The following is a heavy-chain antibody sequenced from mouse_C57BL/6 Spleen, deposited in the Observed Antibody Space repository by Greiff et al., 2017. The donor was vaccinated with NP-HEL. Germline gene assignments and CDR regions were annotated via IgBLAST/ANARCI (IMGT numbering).Heavy chain of an antibody. Sequence: QVQLQQPGAELVRPGSSVKLSCKASGYTFTSYWMDWVKQRPGQGLEWIGNIYPSDSETHYNQKFKDKATLTVDKSSSTAYMQLSSLTSEDSAVYYCAREKAYYSNHYFDYWGQGTTLTVYS. CDR2: IYPSDSET. CDR1: GYTFTSYW. J-gene: IGHJ2*01. V-gene: IGHV1-61*01. D-gene: IGHD2-5*01. CDR3: AREKAYYSNHYFDY.